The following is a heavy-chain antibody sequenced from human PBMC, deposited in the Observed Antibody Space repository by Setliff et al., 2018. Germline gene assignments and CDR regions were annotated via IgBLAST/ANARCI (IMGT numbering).Heavy chain of an antibody. J-gene: IGHJ3*02. Sequence: KVSCKASGGTFSSYGISWVRQAPGQGLEWLGGTIPNFGTTNYAQEFQGRVTIITDESTSTAYMELNSLKTEDTAVYYCSSSSSVAFDIWGQGTMVTVSS. CDR1: GGTFSSYG. D-gene: IGHD6-6*01. CDR3: SSSSSVAFDI. V-gene: IGHV1-69*05. CDR2: TIPNFGTT.